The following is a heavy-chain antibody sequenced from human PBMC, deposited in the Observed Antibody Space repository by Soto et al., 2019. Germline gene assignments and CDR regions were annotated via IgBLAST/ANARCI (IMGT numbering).Heavy chain of an antibody. CDR2: ISGSGNTV. V-gene: IGHV3-11*01. J-gene: IGHJ4*02. D-gene: IGHD5-12*01. Sequence: QVQLVESGGGLVKPGGSLRLSCAASGFTFSDSYMTWIRQPPGKGLEWLSYISGSGNTVYYADSVKGRFTVSRDNARNSLYLQMNSLRVEDTAFYYCAREGAGEMATITFDYWGQGTLVTVSS. CDR3: AREGAGEMATITFDY. CDR1: GFTFSDSY.